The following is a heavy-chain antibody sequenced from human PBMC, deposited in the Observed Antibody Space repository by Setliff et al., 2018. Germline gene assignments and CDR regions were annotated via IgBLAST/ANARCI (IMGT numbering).Heavy chain of an antibody. CDR2: IHASGST. J-gene: IGHJ4*02. CDR1: GDSMSDSY. Sequence: PSETLSLTCTVSGDSMSDSYWIWIRQAPGKGLENIAFIHASGSTDYNPSLKSRVTISVDTSKNQLSLKLSSVTAADTAVYYCARRPRTVVVEEDYWGQGILVTVSS. V-gene: IGHV4-4*08. CDR3: ARRPRTVVVEEDY. D-gene: IGHD2-15*01.